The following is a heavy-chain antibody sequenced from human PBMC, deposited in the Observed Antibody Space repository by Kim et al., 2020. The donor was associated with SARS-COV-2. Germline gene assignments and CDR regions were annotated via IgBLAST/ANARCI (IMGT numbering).Heavy chain of an antibody. J-gene: IGHJ6*01. CDR1: GFTFSSYA. D-gene: IGHD6-13*01. CDR2: ISYDGSNK. Sequence: GGSLRLSCAASGFTFSSYAMHWVRQAPGKGLEWVAVISYDGSNKYYADSVKGRFTISRDNSKNTLYLQMNSLRAEDTAVYYCARDTQQLVSFNRWDGYY. V-gene: IGHV3-30*04. CDR3: ARDTQQLVSFNRWDGYY.